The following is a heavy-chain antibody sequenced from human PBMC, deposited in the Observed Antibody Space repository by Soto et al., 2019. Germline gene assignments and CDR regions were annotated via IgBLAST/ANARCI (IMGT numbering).Heavy chain of an antibody. CDR2: IYPGESDS. D-gene: IGHD2-2*02. Sequence: PGESLKISCKASGYTFTGYWIGWVRQMPGKGLEWMGIIYPGESDSRYSLSFQGRATISVDRSISTAYLQWSSLKASDTALYYCARGHCSSTTCYKAGFDPWGQGTLVTVSS. CDR1: GYTFTGYW. CDR3: ARGHCSSTTCYKAGFDP. V-gene: IGHV5-51*01. J-gene: IGHJ5*02.